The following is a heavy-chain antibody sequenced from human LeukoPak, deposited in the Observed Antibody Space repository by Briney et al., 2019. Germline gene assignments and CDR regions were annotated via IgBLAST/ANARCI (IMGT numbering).Heavy chain of an antibody. CDR3: ARYYLGVYFDH. D-gene: IGHD3-16*01. CDR1: GYTFTSYD. Sequence: ASVKVSCKASGYTFTSYDINWVRQATGQGLEWMGWMNPNSGGTNYAQKFQGRVTMTRDTSISTVYMELSRLRSDDTAVYYCARYYLGVYFDHWGQGTLVTVSS. V-gene: IGHV1-2*02. CDR2: MNPNSGGT. J-gene: IGHJ4*02.